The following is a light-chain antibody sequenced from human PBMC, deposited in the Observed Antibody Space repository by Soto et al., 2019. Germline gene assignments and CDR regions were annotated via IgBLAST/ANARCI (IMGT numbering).Light chain of an antibody. J-gene: IGLJ2*01. CDR3: ASYTSGSTI. CDR1: SSDVGGYNY. CDR2: DVT. V-gene: IGLV2-14*03. Sequence: QSALTQPASVSGSPGQSITISCTGTSSDVGGYNYVSWYQHHPGKAPKLIIYDVTNRPSGVSNRFSGSKSGNTASLSISGLQAEDEAEYCCASYTSGSTIFGGGTQLTVL.